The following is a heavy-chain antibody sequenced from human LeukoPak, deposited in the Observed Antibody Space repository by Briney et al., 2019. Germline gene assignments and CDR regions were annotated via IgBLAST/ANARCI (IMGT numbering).Heavy chain of an antibody. Sequence: PGGSLRLSCAASGFTFSSYAMSWVRQAPGKGLEWVSGISGSGGSTDYVDSVKGRFTISRDNSKNTLYLQMNSLRAEDTAVYYCAKGGRIVVVSPFGYWGQGTLVTVSS. V-gene: IGHV3-23*01. D-gene: IGHD3-22*01. J-gene: IGHJ4*02. CDR2: ISGSGGST. CDR1: GFTFSSYA. CDR3: AKGGRIVVVSPFGY.